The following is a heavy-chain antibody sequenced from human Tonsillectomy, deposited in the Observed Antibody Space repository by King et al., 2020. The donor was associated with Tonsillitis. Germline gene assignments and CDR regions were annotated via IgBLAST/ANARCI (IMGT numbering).Heavy chain of an antibody. CDR1: GGSISSSSYY. CDR2: IYYSGST. CDR3: AGHDCSSTSCHIFFDY. D-gene: IGHD2-2*01. J-gene: IGHJ4*02. Sequence: QLQESGPGLVKPSETLSLTCTVSGGSISSSSYYWGWIRQPPGKGLEWIGSIYYSGSTYYNPSLKSRVTISVDTSKNQFSLKLSSLTAADTAVYYCAGHDCSSTSCHIFFDYWGQGPLVTVSS. V-gene: IGHV4-39*01.